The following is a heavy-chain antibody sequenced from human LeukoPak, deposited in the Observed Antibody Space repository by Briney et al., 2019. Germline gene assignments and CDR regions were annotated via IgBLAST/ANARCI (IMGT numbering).Heavy chain of an antibody. CDR3: VSGGEYYAVWRGEACYSDY. J-gene: IGHJ4*02. CDR2: ITHRGST. Sequence: RASETLSLTCTASGFTISNGYYSCWIRQPAEKGLGWVGSITHRGSTYYNSSLRMRITISMDSAKQKLYLKLTYMTAAATADYFCVSGGEYYAVWRGEACYSDYWGQGISVTVSS. CDR1: GFTISNGYY. D-gene: IGHD3/OR15-3a*01. V-gene: IGHV4-38-2*02.